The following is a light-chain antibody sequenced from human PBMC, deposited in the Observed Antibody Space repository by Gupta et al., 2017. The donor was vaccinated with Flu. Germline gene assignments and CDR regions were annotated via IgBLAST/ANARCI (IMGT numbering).Light chain of an antibody. CDR1: QSVLYSSNNKNY. Sequence: DIVMTQSPDSLAVSLGERATINCKSSQSVLYSSNNKNYLAWYQQRPGQPPKLLIDWASTRESGVPDRFSGSGSGTDFTLTISSLQAEDVAVYYCQQYDTTPLTFGQGTRLEIK. CDR2: WAS. V-gene: IGKV4-1*01. J-gene: IGKJ5*01. CDR3: QQYDTTPLT.